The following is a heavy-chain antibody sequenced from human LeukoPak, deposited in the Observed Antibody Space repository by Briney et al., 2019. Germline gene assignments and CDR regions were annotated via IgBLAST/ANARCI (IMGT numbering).Heavy chain of an antibody. CDR1: GGTFSSYA. CDR3: ARDLDYGDNPQLDY. V-gene: IGHV1-69*06. D-gene: IGHD4-17*01. CDR2: IIPIFGTA. Sequence: GASVKVSCKASGGTFSSYAISWVRQAPGQGLEWTGGIIPIFGTANYAQKFQGRVTITADKSTSTAYMELSSLRSEDTAVYYCARDLDYGDNPQLDYWGQGTLVTVSS. J-gene: IGHJ4*02.